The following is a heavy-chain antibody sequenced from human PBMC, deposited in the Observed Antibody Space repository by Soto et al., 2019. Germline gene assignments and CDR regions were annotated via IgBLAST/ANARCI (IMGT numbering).Heavy chain of an antibody. J-gene: IGHJ6*02. CDR1: GFSLSTSAVG. D-gene: IGHD1-26*01. V-gene: IGHV2-5*02. CDR2: IYWDGDK. Sequence: QITLKESSPALVKPTQTLTLTCSFSGFSLSTSAVGVGWIRPPPRKALEWLALIYWDGDKRYSPSLKSRLTITKDTSKNQVVLTMTNMDPVDTATYFCVHSRGSPQYYYYYSLDVWGQGATVTVSS. CDR3: VHSRGSPQYYYYYSLDV.